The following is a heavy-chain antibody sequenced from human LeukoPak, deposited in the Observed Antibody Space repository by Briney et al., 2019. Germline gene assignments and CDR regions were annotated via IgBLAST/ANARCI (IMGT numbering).Heavy chain of an antibody. J-gene: IGHJ3*02. Sequence: PGGSLRLSCAASGFTVSSNYMSWVRQAPGKGLEWVSVIYSGGSTYYADSVKGRFTISRDNSKNTLYLQMNSLRAEDTAVYYCATLEYYDSSNDVFDIWGQGTMVTVSS. CDR1: GFTVSSNY. D-gene: IGHD3-22*01. CDR2: IYSGGST. CDR3: ATLEYYDSSNDVFDI. V-gene: IGHV3-66*01.